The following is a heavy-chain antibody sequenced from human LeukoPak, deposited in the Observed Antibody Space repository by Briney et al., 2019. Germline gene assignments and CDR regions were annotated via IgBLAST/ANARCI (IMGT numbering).Heavy chain of an antibody. J-gene: IGHJ4*02. Sequence: GGSLRLSCAASGFTFSTYTMSWVRQAPGKGLEWVSIISGSGGSTYYADSVKGRFSISRDNSKNTLFLQMNNLRAEDTAVYYCAKEGGDTWTNFYFHYWGQGTLVTVSS. V-gene: IGHV3-23*01. CDR2: ISGSGGST. D-gene: IGHD1-20*01. CDR3: AKEGGDTWTNFYFHY. CDR1: GFTFSTYT.